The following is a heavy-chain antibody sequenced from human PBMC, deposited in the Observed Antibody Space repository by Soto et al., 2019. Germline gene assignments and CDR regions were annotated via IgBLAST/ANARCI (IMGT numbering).Heavy chain of an antibody. CDR1: GFTFSDSV. CDR2: ISGDGRT. D-gene: IGHD3-22*01. Sequence: PGGSLRLSCVGSGFTFSDSVMAWVRQAPGKGLEWLSAISGDGRTQYAGSVAGRFSISRDNSKNTLYLQMSSLRAEDTAAYYCVKWHTSNFDSLPFTGFDYWGQGTPVTVSS. V-gene: IGHV3-23*01. CDR3: VKWHTSNFDSLPFTGFDY. J-gene: IGHJ4*02.